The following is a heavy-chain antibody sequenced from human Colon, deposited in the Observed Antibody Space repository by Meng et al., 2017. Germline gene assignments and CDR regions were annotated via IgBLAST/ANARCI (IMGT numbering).Heavy chain of an antibody. CDR1: GDSVSSNSAA. J-gene: IGHJ4*02. Sequence: QVQPPQSGPCLVKPSQTPSLTCAISGDSVSSNSAAWNWIRQSPSRGLEWLGRTYYRSKYYNDYALSVKSRITINPDTSKNQFSLQLNSVTPEDTAIYYCARDWGDVRGGFDFWGQGTLVTVSS. CDR3: ARDWGDVRGGFDF. CDR2: TYYRSKYYN. D-gene: IGHD3-10*02. V-gene: IGHV6-1*02.